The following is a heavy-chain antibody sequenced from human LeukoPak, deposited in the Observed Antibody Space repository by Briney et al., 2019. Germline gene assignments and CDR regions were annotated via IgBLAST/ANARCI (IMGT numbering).Heavy chain of an antibody. V-gene: IGHV1-69*04. D-gene: IGHD3-9*01. CDR1: GGTFSSYA. J-gene: IGHJ6*02. CDR3: AREPTGYYYYYYGMDV. Sequence: ASVKVSCKASGGTFSSYAISWVRQAPGQGLEWMGRIIPILGIANYAQKFQGRVTITADKSTSTAYMELSSLRSEDTAVYYCAREPTGYYYYYYGMDVWGQGTTVTVSS. CDR2: IIPILGIA.